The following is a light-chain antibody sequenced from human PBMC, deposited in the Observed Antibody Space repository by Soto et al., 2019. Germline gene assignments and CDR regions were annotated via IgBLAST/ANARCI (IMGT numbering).Light chain of an antibody. V-gene: IGKV1-5*03. CDR3: QHYISYSEA. J-gene: IGKJ1*01. CDR2: MAS. Sequence: DIQMTQSPSTLSGSVGDRVTITCRASQTISSWLAWYQQKPGKAAKLLIYMASTLKSGVPSRFSGSGSGTEFTLTFSSLQPDDFATYYCQHYISYSEAFGQGTKVELK. CDR1: QTISSW.